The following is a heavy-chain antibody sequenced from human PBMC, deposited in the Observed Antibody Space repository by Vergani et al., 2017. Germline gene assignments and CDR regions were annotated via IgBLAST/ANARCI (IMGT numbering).Heavy chain of an antibody. CDR2: ISGSGGST. V-gene: IGHV3-23*01. CDR3: AKDITLGDQLAIYYMDV. J-gene: IGHJ6*03. Sequence: EVQLLESGGGLVQPGGSLRLSCAASGFTFSSYAMSWVRQAPGKGLEWVSAISGSGGSTYYADSVKGRFTISRDNSKNTLYLQMNSLRAEDTAVYYCAKDITLGDQLAIYYMDVWGKGTTVTVSS. D-gene: IGHD3-10*01. CDR1: GFTFSSYA.